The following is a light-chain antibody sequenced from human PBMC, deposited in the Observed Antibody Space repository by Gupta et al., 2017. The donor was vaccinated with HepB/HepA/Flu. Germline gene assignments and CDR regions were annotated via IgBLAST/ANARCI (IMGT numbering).Light chain of an antibody. Sequence: EIVLTQSPATLSLAPGGRATISCRASQSVNSYLAWYLHNPGQAPRLLIYDASNRATGIPARFSGSGSGTDFPLTISSLEPEDFAVSYCQQRGNWPFTFGPGTKVDI. V-gene: IGKV3-11*01. CDR3: QQRGNWPFT. J-gene: IGKJ3*01. CDR1: QSVNSY. CDR2: DAS.